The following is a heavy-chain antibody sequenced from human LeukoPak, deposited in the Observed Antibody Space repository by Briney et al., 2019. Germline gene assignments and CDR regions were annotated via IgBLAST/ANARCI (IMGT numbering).Heavy chain of an antibody. CDR3: ARVDITISGTVITPFDY. Sequence: ASVKLSCKASGYSFRSYGISWVRQAPGQGLEWMGRISRHNGNTNYAQNLQGRVTMTTDTSTGTAYMEVRSLRSDDTAMYYCARVDITISGTVITPFDYWGQGTLVTVSS. V-gene: IGHV1-18*04. CDR1: GYSFRSYG. J-gene: IGHJ4*02. D-gene: IGHD3-3*01. CDR2: ISRHNGNT.